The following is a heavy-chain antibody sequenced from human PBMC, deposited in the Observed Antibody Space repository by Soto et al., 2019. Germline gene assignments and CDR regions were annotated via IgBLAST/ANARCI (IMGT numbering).Heavy chain of an antibody. J-gene: IGHJ4*02. CDR2: ISGSGAST. CDR1: GFTFSDYA. Sequence: GGSLRLSCAASGFTFSDYAMSWVRQAPGKGLEWVSAISGSGASTYYADSVKGRFTISRDKSKNTLYPQMGSLRVEDTAVYYCAKDACLRSGIFDYWGQGTLVTVSS. CDR3: AKDACLRSGIFDY. D-gene: IGHD3-10*01. V-gene: IGHV3-23*01.